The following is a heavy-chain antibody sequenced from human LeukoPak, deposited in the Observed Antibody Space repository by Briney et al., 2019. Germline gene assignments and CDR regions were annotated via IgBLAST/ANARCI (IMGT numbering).Heavy chain of an antibody. CDR2: ISSSSSYI. V-gene: IGHV3-21*01. CDR1: GFTFSSYS. D-gene: IGHD6-19*01. CDR3: ASVSSVAEAFDY. J-gene: IGHJ4*02. Sequence: KPGGSLRLSCAASGFTFSSYSMNWARQAPGKGLEWVSSISSSSSYIYYADSVKGRFTISRDNAKNSLYLQMNSLRAEDTAVYYCASVSSVAEAFDYWGQGTLVTVSS.